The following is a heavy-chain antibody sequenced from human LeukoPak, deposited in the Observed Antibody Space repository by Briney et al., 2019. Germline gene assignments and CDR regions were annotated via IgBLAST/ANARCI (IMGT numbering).Heavy chain of an antibody. D-gene: IGHD3-10*01. J-gene: IGHJ4*02. V-gene: IGHV1-8*01. CDR2: MNPNSGNT. CDR3: ARATYGSGSYYNGMGY. CDR1: GNTFTSYD. Sequence: ASVKVSCKASGNTFTSYDINWVRRATGQGLEWMGWMNPNSGNTGYAQKFQGRVTMTRNTSISTACMELSSLRSEDTAVYYCARATYGSGSYYNGMGYWGQGTLVTVSS.